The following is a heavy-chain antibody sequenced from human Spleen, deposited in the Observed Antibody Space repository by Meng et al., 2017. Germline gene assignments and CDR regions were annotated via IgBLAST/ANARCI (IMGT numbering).Heavy chain of an antibody. CDR3: AKYISGSYYWDAFDI. CDR1: GYTFSNYW. J-gene: IGHJ3*02. CDR2: IHPRDSDT. D-gene: IGHD3-10*01. Sequence: GESLKISCKGSGYTFSNYWIGWVRQMPGKGLEWMGMIHPRDSDTGYSPSFRGQVTISVDKSINTAYLQWRSLKASDTAMYYCAKYISGSYYWDAFDIWGQGTMVTGSS. V-gene: IGHV5-51*01.